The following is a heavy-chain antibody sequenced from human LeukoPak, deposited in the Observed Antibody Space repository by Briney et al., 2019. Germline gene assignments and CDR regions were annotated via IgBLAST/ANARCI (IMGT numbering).Heavy chain of an antibody. CDR3: ARGRGVRGGNFDY. CDR2: IYYSGST. CDR1: GGSISNYY. J-gene: IGHJ4*02. Sequence: ETLSLTCTVSGGSISNYYWSWIRQPPGKGLEWIGYIYYSGSTNYNPSLKSRVTISVDTSKNQFSLKLSSVTAADTAVYYCARGRGVRGGNFDYWGQGTLVTVSS. V-gene: IGHV4-59*01. D-gene: IGHD3-10*01.